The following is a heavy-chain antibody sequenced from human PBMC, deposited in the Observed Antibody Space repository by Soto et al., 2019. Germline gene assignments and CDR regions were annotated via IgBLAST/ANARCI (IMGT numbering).Heavy chain of an antibody. Sequence: SETLSLTCTVSGGSVSSSSYYWGWVRQPPGKGLEWIGSVYYSGSTYYNPSLESRVTISVDKSKNQFSLKLMSLSAADPAVYYGGRRGGRATISYYFDYGGQGALFTVSS. CDR2: VYYSGST. V-gene: IGHV4-39*01. D-gene: IGHD3-16*01. J-gene: IGHJ4*02. CDR3: GRRGGRATISYYFDY. CDR1: GGSVSSSSYY.